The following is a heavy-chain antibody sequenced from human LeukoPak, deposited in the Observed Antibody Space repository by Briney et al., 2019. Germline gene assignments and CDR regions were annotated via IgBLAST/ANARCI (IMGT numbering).Heavy chain of an antibody. J-gene: IGHJ6*03. D-gene: IGHD2-2*01. CDR2: IYYSGST. Sequence: SETLSLTCTVSGGSISSHYWSWIRQPPGKGLEWIGYIYYSGSTNYNPSLKSRVTISVDTSKNQFSLKLSSVTAADTAVYYCARVRSCSSTSCYHYYYYMDVWGKGTTVSVSS. V-gene: IGHV4-59*11. CDR3: ARVRSCSSTSCYHYYYYMDV. CDR1: GGSISSHY.